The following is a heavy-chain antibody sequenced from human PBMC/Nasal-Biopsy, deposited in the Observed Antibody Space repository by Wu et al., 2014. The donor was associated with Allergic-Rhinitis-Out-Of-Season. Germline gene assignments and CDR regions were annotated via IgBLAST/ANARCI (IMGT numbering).Heavy chain of an antibody. J-gene: IGHJ4*02. CDR3: TRDTGLEAAPLFDY. D-gene: IGHD2-15*01. V-gene: IGHV1-18*01. Sequence: VSCKASGYTFTNYGITWVRQAPGQGLEYMGSISGYNGNRKFAQNFQGRVTLTTDTSTSTAYMELRSLRSDDTAVFYCTRDTGLEAAPLFDYWGQGTLVTVSS. CDR2: ISGYNGNR. CDR1: GYTFTNYG.